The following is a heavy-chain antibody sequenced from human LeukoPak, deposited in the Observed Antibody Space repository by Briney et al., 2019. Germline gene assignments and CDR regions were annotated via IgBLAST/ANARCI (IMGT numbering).Heavy chain of an antibody. CDR3: VRELGPFTGFDY. CDR1: GFTVSSNC. Sequence: GGSLRLSCAASGFTVSSNCMSWVRQAPGKGLEWVSVIYSGGSTYYADSVKGRFTISRDNSKNTLYLQMNSLRADDTAVYYCVRELGPFTGFDYWGQGTLVTVSS. V-gene: IGHV3-53*01. D-gene: IGHD3-16*01. J-gene: IGHJ4*02. CDR2: IYSGGST.